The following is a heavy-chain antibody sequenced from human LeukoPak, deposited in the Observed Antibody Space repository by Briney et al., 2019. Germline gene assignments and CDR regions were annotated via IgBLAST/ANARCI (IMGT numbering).Heavy chain of an antibody. V-gene: IGHV1-18*04. Sequence: GASVKVSCKASGYTFTCYYMHWVRQAPGQGLEWMGWISAYNGNTNYAQKLQGRVTMTTDTSTSTAYMELRSLRSDDTAVYYCARELLSSYYYYYMDVWGKGTTVTISS. J-gene: IGHJ6*03. D-gene: IGHD1-26*01. CDR3: ARELLSSYYYYYMDV. CDR1: GYTFTCYY. CDR2: ISAYNGNT.